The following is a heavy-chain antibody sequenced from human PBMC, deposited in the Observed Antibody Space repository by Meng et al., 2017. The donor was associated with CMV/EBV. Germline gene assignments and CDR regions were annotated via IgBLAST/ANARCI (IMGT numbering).Heavy chain of an antibody. CDR1: GFTFDDYA. V-gene: IGHV3-9*01. CDR2: ISWNSGSI. D-gene: IGHD2-2*01. CDR3: AKDAAPDIVVVPAAPSNYGMDV. Sequence: GGSLRLSCAASGFTFDDYAMHWVRQAPGKGLEWVSGISWNSGSIGYADSVKGRFTISRDNAKNSLYLQMNSLRAEDTALYYCAKDAAPDIVVVPAAPSNYGMDVWGQGTTVTVSS. J-gene: IGHJ6*02.